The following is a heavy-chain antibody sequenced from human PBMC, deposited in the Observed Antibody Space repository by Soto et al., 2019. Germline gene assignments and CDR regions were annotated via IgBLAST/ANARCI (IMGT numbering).Heavy chain of an antibody. CDR3: ARDIAAAGNGAFDI. D-gene: IGHD6-13*01. CDR2: INHSGST. J-gene: IGHJ3*02. CDR1: GGSFSGYY. V-gene: IGHV4-34*01. Sequence: QVQLQQWGAGLLKPSETLSLTCAVYGGSFSGYYWSWIRQPPGKGLEWIGEINHSGSTNYNPSLKSRVTISVDTSKNQFSLKLSSVTAADTAVYYCARDIAAAGNGAFDIWGQGTMVTVSS.